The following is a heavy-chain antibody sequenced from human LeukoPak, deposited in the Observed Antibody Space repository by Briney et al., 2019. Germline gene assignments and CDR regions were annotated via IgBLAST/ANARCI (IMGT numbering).Heavy chain of an antibody. CDR3: ARDSLNSGYDGEVDY. Sequence: ASVKVSCKASGYTFTSYGISWVRQAPGQVLEWMGWISAYNGNTNYAQKLQGRVTMTTDTSTSTAYMELRSLRSDDTAVYYCARDSLNSGYDGEVDYWGQGTLVTVSS. CDR2: ISAYNGNT. V-gene: IGHV1-18*04. CDR1: GYTFTSYG. J-gene: IGHJ4*02. D-gene: IGHD5-12*01.